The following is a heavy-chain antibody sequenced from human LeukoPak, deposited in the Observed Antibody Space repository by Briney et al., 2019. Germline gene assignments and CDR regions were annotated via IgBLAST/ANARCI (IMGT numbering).Heavy chain of an antibody. CDR3: ARLHYNWFDP. J-gene: IGHJ5*02. CDR1: GDSISSYY. D-gene: IGHD3-10*01. V-gene: IGHV4-59*08. CDR2: IYYGGST. Sequence: SETLSLTCTVSGDSISSYYWSWIRQPPGKGLDWIGYIYYGGSTNYNPSLKSRVTISVDTSKNQFSLRLSSVTAADAAVCFCARLHYNWFDPWGPGTLVTVSS.